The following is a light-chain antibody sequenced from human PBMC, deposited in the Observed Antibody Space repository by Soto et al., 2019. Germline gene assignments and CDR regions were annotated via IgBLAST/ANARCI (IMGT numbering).Light chain of an antibody. CDR2: GAS. J-gene: IGKJ1*01. CDR3: QQYNKWPTWT. V-gene: IGKV3-15*01. CDR1: QSVYSN. Sequence: EVVMTQSPVILSVSPGERATLFCRASQSVYSNLAWYQQRPGRPPRLLIYGASIRATGVPARFSGSGSGTEFTLTITSLQSEDCAVYYCQQYNKWPTWTFGQGTKVELK.